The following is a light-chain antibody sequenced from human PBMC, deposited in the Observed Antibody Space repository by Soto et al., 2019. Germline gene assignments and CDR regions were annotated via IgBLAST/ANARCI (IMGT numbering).Light chain of an antibody. Sequence: IQMTQSPSSLSASVGDRVTITCQARQDITSFLNWYQQKPGKAPKRLIYDASDLETGVPSRFSGSGSGTDLTFSISSLQPEDIATYYCQQYDYFPLTFGGGTKVEIK. CDR3: QQYDYFPLT. V-gene: IGKV1-33*01. CDR1: QDITSF. CDR2: DAS. J-gene: IGKJ4*01.